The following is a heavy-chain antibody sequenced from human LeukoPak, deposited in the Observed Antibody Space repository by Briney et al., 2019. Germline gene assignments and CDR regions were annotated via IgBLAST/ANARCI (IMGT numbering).Heavy chain of an antibody. CDR2: INHSGST. J-gene: IGHJ4*02. CDR1: GGSFSGYY. Sequence: SETLSLTCAVYGGSFSGYYWSWIRQPPGKGLEWIGEINHSGSTNYNPSLKSRVTISVDTSKNQFSLKLSSVTAADTAGYYCARGARKRGFNYWGQGTLVTVSS. CDR3: ARGARKRGFNY. V-gene: IGHV4-34*01. D-gene: IGHD1-14*01.